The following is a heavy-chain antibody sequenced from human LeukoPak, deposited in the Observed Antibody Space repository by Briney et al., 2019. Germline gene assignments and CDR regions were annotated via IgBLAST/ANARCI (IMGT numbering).Heavy chain of an antibody. CDR1: GYSMKSGYY. J-gene: IGHJ3*02. D-gene: IGHD3-22*01. CDR2: MFHSGST. V-gene: IGHV4-38-2*02. CDR3: ARGPYSYDSSGAFDI. Sequence: PSETLSLTCTVSGYSMKSGYYWGWIRQSPGKGREWMGSMFHSGSTYDNASLKSRVSISVDTSNNQFSLKLTSVTAADTAVYFCARGPYSYDSSGAFDIWGQGTMVTVSS.